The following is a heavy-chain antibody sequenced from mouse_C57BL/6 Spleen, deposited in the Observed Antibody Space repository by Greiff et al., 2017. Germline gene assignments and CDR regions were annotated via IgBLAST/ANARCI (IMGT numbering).Heavy chain of an antibody. Sequence: VQLQQPGAELVMPGASVKLSCKASGYTFTSYWMHWVKQRPGQGLEWIGEIDPSDSSTNYNQKFKGKSTLTVDKSSSTAYLQLSSLTSEDSAVYYCARYTTVVATGFDYWGQGTTLTVSS. CDR2: IDPSDSST. CDR3: ARYTTVVATGFDY. CDR1: GYTFTSYW. J-gene: IGHJ2*01. V-gene: IGHV1-69*01. D-gene: IGHD1-1*01.